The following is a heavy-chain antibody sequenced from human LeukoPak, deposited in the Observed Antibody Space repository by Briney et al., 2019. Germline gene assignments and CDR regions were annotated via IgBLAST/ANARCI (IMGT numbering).Heavy chain of an antibody. CDR2: INSDGSST. Sequence: GGSLRLSCEASGFTFSSYWMHWVRQAPGKGLVWVSRINSDGSSTNYADSVKGRITISRDNAKNTLSLQMNSLRAEDTAVYYCARGDYYGSGTYYFDHWGQGILVTVSS. CDR3: ARGDYYGSGTYYFDH. V-gene: IGHV3-74*01. D-gene: IGHD3-10*01. J-gene: IGHJ4*02. CDR1: GFTFSSYW.